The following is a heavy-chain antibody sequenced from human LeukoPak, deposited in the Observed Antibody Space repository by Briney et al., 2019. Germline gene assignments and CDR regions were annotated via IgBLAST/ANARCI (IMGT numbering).Heavy chain of an antibody. Sequence: GGSLRLSCAASGVVFEDYAMHWVRQSPGKGLEWDSGIDSDGSVTAYADSVKGRFTISRDNAKTSLYLQMHSLSVADTGLYYCVTDQTGRHPYFFDYWGQGTLVTVSS. V-gene: IGHV3-9*01. CDR3: VTDQTGRHPYFFDY. CDR2: IDSDGSVT. D-gene: IGHD3-10*01. J-gene: IGHJ4*02. CDR1: GVVFEDYA.